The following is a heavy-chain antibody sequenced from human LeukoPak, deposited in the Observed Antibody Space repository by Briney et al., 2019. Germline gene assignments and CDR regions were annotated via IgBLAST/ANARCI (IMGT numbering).Heavy chain of an antibody. D-gene: IGHD5-12*01. CDR2: IWYDGSNK. V-gene: IGHV3-33*01. J-gene: IGHJ4*02. Sequence: GGSLRLSCAASGFTFSTYGMDWVRQAPGKGLEWVAVIWYDGSNKYYADSVKGRFTISRDNSKNTLYLQMNSLRAEDTAVYYCARELNGYEPKLGIFGYWGQGTLVTVSS. CDR1: GFTFSTYG. CDR3: ARELNGYEPKLGIFGY.